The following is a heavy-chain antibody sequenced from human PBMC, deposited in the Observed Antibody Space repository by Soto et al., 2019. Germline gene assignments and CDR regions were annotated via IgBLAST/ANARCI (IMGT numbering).Heavy chain of an antibody. J-gene: IGHJ4*02. CDR1: GFTFSSYS. CDR2: ISSSSSTI. V-gene: IGHV3-48*02. Sequence: EVQLVESGGGLVQPGGSLRLSCAASGFTFSSYSMNWVRQAPGKGLEWVSYISSSSSTIYYADSVKGRFTISRDNAKNSLYLQMNSLRDEDTAVYYCARDTNKNIAAIPYYFDYWGQGTLVTVSS. CDR3: ARDTNKNIAAIPYYFDY. D-gene: IGHD2-15*01.